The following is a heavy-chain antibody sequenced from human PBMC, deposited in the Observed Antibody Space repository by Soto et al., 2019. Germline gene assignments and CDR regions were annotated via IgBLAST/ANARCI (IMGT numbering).Heavy chain of an antibody. V-gene: IGHV3-74*03. CDR2: INSDGSHT. CDR1: GFTFSRYW. CDR3: ARSGGYCGGDCYFYFDY. D-gene: IGHD2-21*02. J-gene: IGHJ4*02. Sequence: GGSLRLSCAASGFTFSRYWMHWGRQTPGKGLVWVSHINSDGSHTTYADSVKGRFTISRDNAKNTLYLQMNSLRAEDTAVYYCARSGGYCGGDCYFYFDYWGQGTLVTVSS.